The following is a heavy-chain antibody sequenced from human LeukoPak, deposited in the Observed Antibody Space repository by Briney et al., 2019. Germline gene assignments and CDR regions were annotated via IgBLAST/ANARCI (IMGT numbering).Heavy chain of an antibody. J-gene: IGHJ5*02. Sequence: GGSLRLSCAASGFTVRNYCMSWVRQAPGKGLEWVAVIYGDGTTYYADSVKGRFTISSDTLKNTLSLQMDSLRAADTAMYYCARGSPVASGRYSIYSSWGQGTLVTVSP. V-gene: IGHV3-53*01. CDR3: ARGSPVASGRYSIYSS. CDR1: GFTVRNYC. CDR2: IYGDGTT. D-gene: IGHD3-10*01.